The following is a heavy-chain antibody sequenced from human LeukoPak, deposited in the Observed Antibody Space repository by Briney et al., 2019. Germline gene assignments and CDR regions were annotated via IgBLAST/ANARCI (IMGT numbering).Heavy chain of an antibody. Sequence: SETLSLTCTVSGGSNSSSSCYWGWIRQPPGKGLEWIGSIYYSGSTYYNPSLKSRVTISVDTSKNQFSLKLSSVTAADTAVYYCARVQMVRRYYYYMDVWGKGTTVTVSS. J-gene: IGHJ6*03. V-gene: IGHV4-39*07. CDR2: IYYSGST. D-gene: IGHD3-10*01. CDR3: ARVQMVRRYYYYMDV. CDR1: GGSNSSSSCY.